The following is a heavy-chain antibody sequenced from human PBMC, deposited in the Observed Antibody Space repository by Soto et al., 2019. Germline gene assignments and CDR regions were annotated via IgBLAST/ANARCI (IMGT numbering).Heavy chain of an antibody. CDR3: ARSGVTGIVIPSHWFDP. CDR1: GGSFSDYS. J-gene: IGHJ5*02. Sequence: PSETLSLTCAVYGGSFSDYSWSWIRQPPGKGLAWIGEISHSGGSNYNPSLKSRVTISVDTSKNQFSLKLLSVTAGDTAIYYCARSGVTGIVIPSHWFDPWGQGTLVTVSS. D-gene: IGHD2-21*02. V-gene: IGHV4-34*01. CDR2: ISHSGGS.